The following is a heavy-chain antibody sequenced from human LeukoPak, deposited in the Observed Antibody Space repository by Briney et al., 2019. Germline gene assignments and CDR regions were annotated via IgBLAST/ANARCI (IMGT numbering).Heavy chain of an antibody. D-gene: IGHD2-21*02. CDR2: ISAYNGNT. J-gene: IGHJ5*02. V-gene: IGHV1-18*01. Sequence: GASVKVSCKASGYTFTSYGISWVRRAPGQGLEWMGWISAYNGNTNYAQRLQGRVTMTTDTSTSTAYMELSSLRSEDTAVYYCARNYPGGDYAHNWFDPWGQGTLVTVSS. CDR3: ARNYPGGDYAHNWFDP. CDR1: GYTFTSYG.